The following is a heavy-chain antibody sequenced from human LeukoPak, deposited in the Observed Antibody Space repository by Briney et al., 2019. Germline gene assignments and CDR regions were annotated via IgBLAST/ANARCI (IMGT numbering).Heavy chain of an antibody. J-gene: IGHJ4*02. Sequence: PGGSLRLSCAASGFTFSSYSMNWVRQAPGKWLEWVASIISSSRCILYADSVKGRFTSRRVNAKNSLYLQMNSLRAEDTAVYYCARGPLEYDSSGYYYVPLYFDYWGQGTLVTVSS. D-gene: IGHD3-22*01. CDR1: GFTFSSYS. V-gene: IGHV3-21*01. CDR2: IISSSRCI. CDR3: ARGPLEYDSSGYYYVPLYFDY.